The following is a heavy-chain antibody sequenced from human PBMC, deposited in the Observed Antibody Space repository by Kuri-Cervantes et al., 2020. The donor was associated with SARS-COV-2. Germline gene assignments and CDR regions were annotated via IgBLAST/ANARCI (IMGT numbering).Heavy chain of an antibody. V-gene: IGHV4-59*12. CDR2: IYYSGST. Sequence: GSLRLSCTVSGGSISSYYWSWIRQPPGKGLEWIGYIYYSGSTNYNPSLKSRVTISVDTSKNQFSLKLSSVTAADTAVYYCARYCSGGSCYFRDYWGQGTLVTVSS. J-gene: IGHJ4*02. CDR3: ARYCSGGSCYFRDY. CDR1: GGSISSYY. D-gene: IGHD2-15*01.